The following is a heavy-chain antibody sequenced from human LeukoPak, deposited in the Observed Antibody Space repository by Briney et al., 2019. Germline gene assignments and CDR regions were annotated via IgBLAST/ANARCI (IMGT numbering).Heavy chain of an antibody. Sequence: ASVKVSCKASGGTFSSYTISRVRQAPGQGLEWMGRIIPILGIANYAQKFQGRVTITADKSTSTAYMELSSLRSEDTAVYYCARGLAAAGIGMNWFDPWGQGTLVTVSS. J-gene: IGHJ5*02. V-gene: IGHV1-69*02. D-gene: IGHD6-13*01. CDR2: IIPILGIA. CDR3: ARGLAAAGIGMNWFDP. CDR1: GGTFSSYT.